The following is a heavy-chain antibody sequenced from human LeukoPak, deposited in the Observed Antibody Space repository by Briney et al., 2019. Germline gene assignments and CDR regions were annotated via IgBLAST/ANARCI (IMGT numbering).Heavy chain of an antibody. J-gene: IGHJ4*02. CDR1: GFTFTTYW. V-gene: IGHV3-74*01. CDR3: ARGFSYGYGPYYFDY. D-gene: IGHD5-18*01. CDR2: ISSDGTST. Sequence: GGSLRLSCAASGFTFTTYWMHWVRQAPGKGLVWVSRISSDGTSTSSADSVKGRFTISRDNAETTLFLHMHSLGAEDTAVYYCARGFSYGYGPYYFDYWGQGTLVTVSS.